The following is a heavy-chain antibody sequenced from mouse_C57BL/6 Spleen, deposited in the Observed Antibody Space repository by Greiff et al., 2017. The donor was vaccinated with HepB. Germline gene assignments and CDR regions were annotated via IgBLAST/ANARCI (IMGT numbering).Heavy chain of an antibody. CDR1: GYTFTDYE. CDR3: TKDYYE. CDR2: IDPETGGT. J-gene: IGHJ2*01. D-gene: IGHD1-1*01. V-gene: IGHV1-15*01. Sequence: LVESGAELVRPGASVTLSCKASGYTFTDYEMHWVKQTPVHGLEWIGAIDPETGGTAYNQKFKGKAILTADKSSSTAYMELRSLTSEDSAVYYCTKDYYEGGQGTTLTVSS.